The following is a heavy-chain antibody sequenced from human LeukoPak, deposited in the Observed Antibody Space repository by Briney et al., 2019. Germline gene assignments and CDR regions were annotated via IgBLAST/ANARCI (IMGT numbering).Heavy chain of an antibody. CDR3: VSSPIVATIISFDY. J-gene: IGHJ4*02. CDR1: GYTLTELS. CDR2: FDPEDGET. D-gene: IGHD5-12*01. V-gene: IGHV1-24*01. Sequence: ASVKVSCKVSGYTLTELSMHWVRQAPGKGLEWMGGFDPEDGETIYAQKFQGRVTMTEDTSTDTAYMELSSLRSEDTAVYYCVSSPIVATIISFDYWGQGTLVTVSS.